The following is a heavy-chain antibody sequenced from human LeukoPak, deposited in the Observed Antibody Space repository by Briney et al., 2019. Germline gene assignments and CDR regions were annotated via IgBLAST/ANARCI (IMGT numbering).Heavy chain of an antibody. CDR1: GGSFSGYY. CDR2: INHSGST. Sequence: SETLSLICAVYGGSFSGYYWSWIRQPPGKGLEWIGEINHSGSTNYNPSLKSRVTISVDTSKNQFSLKLSSVTAADTAVYYCARVGGLNYYGSGSYYRSGYFDYWGQGTLVTVSS. CDR3: ARVGGLNYYGSGSYYRSGYFDY. J-gene: IGHJ4*02. D-gene: IGHD3-10*01. V-gene: IGHV4-34*01.